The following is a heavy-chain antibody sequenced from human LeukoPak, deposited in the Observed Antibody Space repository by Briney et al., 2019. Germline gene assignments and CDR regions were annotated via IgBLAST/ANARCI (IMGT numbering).Heavy chain of an antibody. CDR2: INQDGSEN. J-gene: IGHJ6*02. CDR1: EFIFRRYW. D-gene: IGHD5-12*01. Sequence: GGSLRLSCEASEFIFRRYWMTWVRQAPGKGLEWVANINQDGSENYYVDSVKGRFTISRDNAKNSLYLQMNSLRAEDTAVYYCARDRDPGIRGYSGYGAYHYGLDVWGQGTTVGVSS. V-gene: IGHV3-7*05. CDR3: ARDRDPGIRGYSGYGAYHYGLDV.